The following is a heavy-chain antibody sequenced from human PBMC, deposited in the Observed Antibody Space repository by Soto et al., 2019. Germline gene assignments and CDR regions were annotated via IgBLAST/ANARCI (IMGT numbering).Heavy chain of an antibody. Sequence: PSETLSLTCTVSGGSVSXGSYYWXWVRQPPGXGLEWIGYIYYSGGTNYNPSLKSRVTISVDTSKNQFSLKLSSVTAADTAVYYCARAPKYYYDSSGNWFDPWGQGTLVTVSS. CDR2: IYYSGGT. J-gene: IGHJ5*02. CDR3: ARAPKYYYDSSGNWFDP. V-gene: IGHV4-61*01. CDR1: GGSVSXGSYY. D-gene: IGHD3-22*01.